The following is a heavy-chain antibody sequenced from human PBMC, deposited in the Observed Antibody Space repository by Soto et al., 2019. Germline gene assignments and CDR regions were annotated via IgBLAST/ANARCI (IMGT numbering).Heavy chain of an antibody. D-gene: IGHD2-21*02. J-gene: IGHJ4*02. CDR3: ARREVVTAPFDY. V-gene: IGHV4-59*12. CDR1: GGSISSYY. CDR2: IYYSGST. Sequence: SETLSLTCTVSGGSISSYYWSWIRQPPGKGLEWIGYIYYSGSTNYNPSLKSRVTISVDTSKNQFSLKLSSVTAADTAVYYRARREVVTAPFDYWGQGTLVTVS.